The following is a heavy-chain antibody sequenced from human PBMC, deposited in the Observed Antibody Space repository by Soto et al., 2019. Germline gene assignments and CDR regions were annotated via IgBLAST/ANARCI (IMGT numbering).Heavy chain of an antibody. CDR3: ARGYCSGGSCHPATHGMDV. Sequence: ASVKVSCKASGYTFTSYYMHWVRQAPGQGLEWMGIIRPSGGSTTYAQKFQGRVTMTRDTSTSTVYMELSSLRSEDTAVYYCARGYCSGGSCHPATHGMDVWGQGTTVTVSS. CDR1: GYTFTSYY. J-gene: IGHJ6*02. CDR2: IRPSGGST. V-gene: IGHV1-46*01. D-gene: IGHD2-15*01.